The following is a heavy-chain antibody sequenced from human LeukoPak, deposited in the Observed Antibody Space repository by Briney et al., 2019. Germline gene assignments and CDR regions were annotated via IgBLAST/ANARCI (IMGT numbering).Heavy chain of an antibody. J-gene: IGHJ5*01. CDR3: ARTSHHFDS. D-gene: IGHD6-6*01. V-gene: IGHV3-74*01. Sequence: GGSLRHSRAASGFNFCSHVVQWVRQVPGKGLVWVSRINSDGSDTNYADSVKGRFTISRDNAKNTVYLQMNSLRVEDTAVYYCARTSHHFDSCGQGTLVTVSS. CDR2: INSDGSDT. CDR1: GFNFCSHV.